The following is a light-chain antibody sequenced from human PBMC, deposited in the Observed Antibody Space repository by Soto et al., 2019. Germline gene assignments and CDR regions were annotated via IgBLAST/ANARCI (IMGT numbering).Light chain of an antibody. CDR1: QSISSY. J-gene: IGKJ5*01. Sequence: DIQMTQSPSSLSASVGDRVTMTCRASQSISSYLNWYQQKPEKAPKLLIYAASSLQSGVPSRFSGSGSGTDFTLTISSLQPEDFATYYCQQSYSTLYTFGQGTRLEIK. V-gene: IGKV1-39*01. CDR3: QQSYSTLYT. CDR2: AAS.